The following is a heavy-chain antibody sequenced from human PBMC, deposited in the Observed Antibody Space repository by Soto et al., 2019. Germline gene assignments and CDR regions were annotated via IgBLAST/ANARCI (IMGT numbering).Heavy chain of an antibody. CDR3: ARESKGFTSSFDY. CDR2: ISSTTNYI. J-gene: IGHJ4*02. V-gene: IGHV3-21*06. CDR1: GLSFTSSS. Sequence: PWWWMRLASAACGLSFTSSSMDWVRQAPGKGLEWVSSISSTTNYIYYGDSMKGRFTISRDNAKNSLYLEMNSLRAEDTAVYYCARESKGFTSSFDYCGQGTLVTVSS.